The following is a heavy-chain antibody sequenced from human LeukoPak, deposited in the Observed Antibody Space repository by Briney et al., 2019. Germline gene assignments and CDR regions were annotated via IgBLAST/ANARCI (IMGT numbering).Heavy chain of an antibody. D-gene: IGHD5-18*01. CDR1: GFTFSSYW. CDR3: ARDGHQLWSYYYYYGMDV. J-gene: IGHJ6*02. V-gene: IGHV3-7*03. Sequence: GGSLRLSCAASGFTFSSYWMSWVRQAPGKGLEWVANIKQDGSEKYYVDSVKGRFTISRDNAKNSLYLQMNSLGAEDTAVYYCARDGHQLWSYYYYYGMDVWGQGTTVTVSS. CDR2: IKQDGSEK.